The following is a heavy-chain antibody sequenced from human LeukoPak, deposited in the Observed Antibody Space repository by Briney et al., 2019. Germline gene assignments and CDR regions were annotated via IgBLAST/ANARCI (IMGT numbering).Heavy chain of an antibody. D-gene: IGHD3-22*01. V-gene: IGHV4-34*01. CDR2: VTDSGRT. J-gene: IGHJ4*02. CDR3: ARGRQDTTMIVVVFTDAQYYLDY. CDR1: GGSFSGYY. Sequence: PSETLSLTCAVYGGSFSGYYWTWIRQPPGKGLEWIGEVTDSGRTKYNPSLKTRVIISADKSKSQFSLKLTPVTAADTAVYYCARGRQDTTMIVVVFTDAQYYLDYWGQGTPVIVSS.